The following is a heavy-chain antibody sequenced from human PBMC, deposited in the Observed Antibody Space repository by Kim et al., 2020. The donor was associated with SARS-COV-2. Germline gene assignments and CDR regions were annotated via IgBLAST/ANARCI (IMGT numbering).Heavy chain of an antibody. CDR3: ARRGQLWLRYYYYGMDV. D-gene: IGHD5-18*01. Sequence: PKSRVTISVDTSKNQFSLKLSSVTAADTAVYYCARRGQLWLRYYYYGMDVWGQGTTVTVSS. V-gene: IGHV4-34*01. J-gene: IGHJ6*02.